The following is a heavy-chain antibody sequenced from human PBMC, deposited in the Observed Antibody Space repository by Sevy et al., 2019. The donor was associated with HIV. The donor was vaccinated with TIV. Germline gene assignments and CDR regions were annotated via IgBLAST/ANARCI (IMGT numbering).Heavy chain of an antibody. Sequence: GGSLRLSCSASGFTFSSYAMHWVRQAPGKGLEYVSAISSNGGSTYYADSGKGRFTISRDNSKNTLYLQMSSLRAEDTAVYYCGKVDTAMVTGAFDIWGQGTMVTVSS. J-gene: IGHJ3*02. V-gene: IGHV3-64D*06. CDR2: ISSNGGST. CDR1: GFTFSSYA. D-gene: IGHD5-18*01. CDR3: GKVDTAMVTGAFDI.